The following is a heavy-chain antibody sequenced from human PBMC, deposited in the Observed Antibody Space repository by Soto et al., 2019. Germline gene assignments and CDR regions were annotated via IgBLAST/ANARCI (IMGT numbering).Heavy chain of an antibody. CDR2: IIPMLGVR. CDR3: TIGSWSGEVFDI. J-gene: IGHJ3*02. V-gene: IGHV1-69*02. D-gene: IGHD2-21*01. CDR1: GGTFSTYS. Sequence: QVQLVQSGAEVKKPGSSVKVSCKDSGGTFSTYSMFWVRQAPGQGLEWMGRIIPMLGVRNYAQRFQDRVTITSDKSTATVHMELSSLRSDDTALYYCTIGSWSGEVFDIWGQGTRVTVSS.